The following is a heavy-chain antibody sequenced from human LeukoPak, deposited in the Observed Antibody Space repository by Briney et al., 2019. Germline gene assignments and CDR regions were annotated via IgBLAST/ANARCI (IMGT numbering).Heavy chain of an antibody. D-gene: IGHD1-26*01. Sequence: ASVKVSCKASGYTFTGHYMHWVRQAPGQGLEWVGWINPNSGGTKYAQKFQGRVTMTRDTSISTAYMELSRLRSDDTAVYYCARKTYSGTYYDYWGQGTLVTVSS. J-gene: IGHJ4*02. CDR3: ARKTYSGTYYDY. V-gene: IGHV1-2*02. CDR2: INPNSGGT. CDR1: GYTFTGHY.